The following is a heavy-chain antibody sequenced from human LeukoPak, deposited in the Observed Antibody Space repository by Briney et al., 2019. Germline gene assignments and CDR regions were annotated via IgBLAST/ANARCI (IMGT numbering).Heavy chain of an antibody. CDR3: ARDGDSSGWYPKFDY. Sequence: TSETLSLTCTVSGGSISSYYWSWIRQPPGKGLEWIWYIYYSGSTNYNPSLKSRVTISVDTSKNQFSLKLSSVTAADTAVYYCARDGDSSGWYPKFDYWGQGTLVAVSS. D-gene: IGHD6-19*01. CDR1: GGSISSYY. J-gene: IGHJ4*02. V-gene: IGHV4-59*01. CDR2: IYYSGST.